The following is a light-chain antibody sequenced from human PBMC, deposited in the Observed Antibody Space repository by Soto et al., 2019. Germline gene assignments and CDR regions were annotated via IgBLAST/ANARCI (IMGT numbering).Light chain of an antibody. CDR3: QQRSNWTIT. Sequence: VLTQSPATLSLSPGERATLSCRASQSVSRYLAWYQQKPGQAPRLLIYDASNRATGIPARFSGSGSGTDVTITISSLEKEDVAVYYCQQRSNWTITFGQGTRLEIK. CDR2: DAS. J-gene: IGKJ5*01. CDR1: QSVSRY. V-gene: IGKV3-11*01.